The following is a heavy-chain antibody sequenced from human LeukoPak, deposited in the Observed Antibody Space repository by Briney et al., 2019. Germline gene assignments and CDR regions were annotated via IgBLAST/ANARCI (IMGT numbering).Heavy chain of an antibody. J-gene: IGHJ5*02. V-gene: IGHV4-31*03. CDR3: ARAERRYWFDP. Sequence: PSQTLSLTCTVSGGSISSGGYYWSWIRQHPGKGLEWIGYIYYSGSTNYNPSLKSRVTISGDTSKNQFSLKLSSVTAADTAVYYCARAERRYWFDPWGQGTLVTVSS. CDR1: GGSISSGGYY. D-gene: IGHD1-1*01. CDR2: IYYSGST.